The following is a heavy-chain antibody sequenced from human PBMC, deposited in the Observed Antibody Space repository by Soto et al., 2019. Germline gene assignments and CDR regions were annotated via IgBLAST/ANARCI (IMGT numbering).Heavy chain of an antibody. J-gene: IGHJ4*02. CDR2: INHSGST. CDR3: ARGRYDYIWESYRYFDY. CDR1: GGSFSGYY. D-gene: IGHD3-16*02. Sequence: QVQLQQWGAGLLKPSETLSLTCAVYGGSFSGYYWSWIRQPPGKGLEWIGEINHSGSTNYNPSLKSRVTISVDTSKNQFSRKLSSVTAADTAVYYGARGRYDYIWESYRYFDYWGQGTLVTVSS. V-gene: IGHV4-34*01.